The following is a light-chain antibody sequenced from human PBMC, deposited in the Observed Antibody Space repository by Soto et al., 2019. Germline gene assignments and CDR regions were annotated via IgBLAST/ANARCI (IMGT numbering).Light chain of an antibody. CDR1: QSVSSN. V-gene: IGKV3-15*01. J-gene: IGKJ5*01. CDR2: GAS. CDR3: QQYNNRPPIT. Sequence: EIVMTQSPATLSVSPGERATLSCRASQSVSSNLAWYQQKPGQAPRLLIYGASTRATGIPARFSGSGPGTEFTLNIRSLQSEDFAVYYCQQYNNRPPITFGQGTRLEIK.